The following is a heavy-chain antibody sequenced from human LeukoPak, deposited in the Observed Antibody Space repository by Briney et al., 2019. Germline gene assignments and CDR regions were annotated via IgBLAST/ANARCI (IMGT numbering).Heavy chain of an antibody. J-gene: IGHJ5*02. D-gene: IGHD2-15*01. CDR3: ARRYCSGGSCYSNWFDP. CDR2: IYYSGNT. V-gene: IGHV4-4*02. CDR1: GGSISSDNW. Sequence: SETLSLTCAVSGGSISSDNWWSWVRQPPGKGLEWIGSIYYSGNTYYNPSLKSRVTISVDTSKNQFSLKLSSVTAADTAVYYCARRYCSGGSCYSNWFDPWGQGTLVTVSS.